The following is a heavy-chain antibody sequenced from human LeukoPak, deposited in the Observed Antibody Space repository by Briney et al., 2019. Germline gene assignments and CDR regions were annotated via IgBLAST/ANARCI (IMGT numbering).Heavy chain of an antibody. CDR2: INPSGGST. J-gene: IGHJ4*02. D-gene: IGHD2-2*02. CDR1: GYTFTSYY. Sequence: ASVKVSCKASGYTFTSYYMHWVRQAPGQGLEWMGIINPSGGSTSYAQKFQGRVTMTRDTSTSTVYMELSSLRSEDTAVYYCATDLNIVVVPAAINYWGQGTLVTVSS. CDR3: ATDLNIVVVPAAINY. V-gene: IGHV1-46*01.